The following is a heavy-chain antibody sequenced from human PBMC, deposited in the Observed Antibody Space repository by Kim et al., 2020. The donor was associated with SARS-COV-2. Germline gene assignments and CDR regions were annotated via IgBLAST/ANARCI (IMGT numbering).Heavy chain of an antibody. CDR1: GFSVSSNF. V-gene: IGHV3-53*01. CDR2: IYNSGST. CDR3: ARDSGGIVGVTSDS. D-gene: IGHD1-26*01. Sequence: GGSLRLSCAASGFSVSSNFMSWVRQAPGRGLEWVCVIYNSGSTYYIDSVKGRFTISRDDSKNTLYLQVNSLRVEDTAVYYCARDSGGIVGVTSDSWGPGTRVTVSS. J-gene: IGHJ4*02.